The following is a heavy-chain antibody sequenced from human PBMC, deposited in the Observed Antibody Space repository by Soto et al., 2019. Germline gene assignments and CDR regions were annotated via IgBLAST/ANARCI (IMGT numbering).Heavy chain of an antibody. D-gene: IGHD5-12*01. CDR2: LNPNTGDT. Sequence: ASVKVSCKASGYTLTSHDINWVRQAAGQGLEWMGWLNPNTGDTGYAQKFQGRLSMTRNTSISTAYMELSSLRSEDTAVYYCARGGYDASDLWGQGTLVTVSS. CDR1: GYTLTSHD. CDR3: ARGGYDASDL. V-gene: IGHV1-8*01. J-gene: IGHJ3*01.